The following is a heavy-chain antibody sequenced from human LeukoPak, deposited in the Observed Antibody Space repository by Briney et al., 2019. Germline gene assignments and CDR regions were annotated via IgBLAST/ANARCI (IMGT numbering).Heavy chain of an antibody. V-gene: IGHV3-30*04. CDR1: GFTFSSYA. Sequence: PGGSLRLSCAASGFTFSSYAMHWVRQAPGKGLEWVAVISYDGSNKYYADSVKGRFTISRDNSKNTLYLQMNSLRAEDTAVYYCARVPEWELQHYMDVWGKGTTVTVSS. D-gene: IGHD1-26*01. CDR2: ISYDGSNK. CDR3: ARVPEWELQHYMDV. J-gene: IGHJ6*03.